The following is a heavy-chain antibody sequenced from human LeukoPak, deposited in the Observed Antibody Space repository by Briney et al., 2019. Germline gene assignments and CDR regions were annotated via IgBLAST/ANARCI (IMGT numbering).Heavy chain of an antibody. V-gene: IGHV4-34*01. D-gene: IGHD6-19*01. CDR2: INHSGST. CDR1: GGSFSGYY. J-gene: IGHJ6*02. CDR3: ARGPINSSGWYYGMDD. Sequence: SETLSLTCAVYGGSFSGYYWSWIRQPPGKGLEWIGEINHSGSTNYNPSLKSRVTMSVDTSKNQFSLKLSSVTAADTAVYYCARGPINSSGWYYGMDDWGQGTTVTVSS.